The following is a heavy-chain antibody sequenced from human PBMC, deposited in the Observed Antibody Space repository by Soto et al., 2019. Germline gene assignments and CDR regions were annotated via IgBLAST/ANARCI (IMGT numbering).Heavy chain of an antibody. D-gene: IGHD5-18*01. CDR2: IYYSGST. V-gene: IGHV4-39*01. CDR1: GGSISSSSYY. J-gene: IGHJ4*02. CDR3: ARLPYGYSYGPTCYFDY. Sequence: SETLSLTCTVSGGSISSSSYYWGWIRQPPGKVLEWIGSIYYSGSTYYNPSLKSRVTISVDTSKNQFSLKLSSVTAADTAVYYCARLPYGYSYGPTCYFDYWGQGTLVTVSS.